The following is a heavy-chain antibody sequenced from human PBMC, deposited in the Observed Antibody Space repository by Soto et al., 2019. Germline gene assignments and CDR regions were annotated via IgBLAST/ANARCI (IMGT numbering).Heavy chain of an antibody. V-gene: IGHV4-59*01. CDR1: GGSISSYY. CDR3: ARDRLSDSSGYDAFDI. Sequence: SETLSLTCSVSGGSISSYYWSWIRQPPGTGLEWIGYIYYSGSTNYNPSLKSRVTISVDTSKNQFSLKLCSATAADTAVYYCARDRLSDSSGYDAFDIWGQGTMVTV. CDR2: IYYSGST. J-gene: IGHJ3*02. D-gene: IGHD3-22*01.